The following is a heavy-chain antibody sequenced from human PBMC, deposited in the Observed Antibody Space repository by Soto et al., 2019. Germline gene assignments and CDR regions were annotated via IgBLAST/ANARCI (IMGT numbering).Heavy chain of an antibody. V-gene: IGHV1-69*13. J-gene: IGHJ6*02. Sequence: GASVKVSFKASGGTFSSYAISWVRQAPGQGLEWMGGIIPIFGTANYAQKFQGRVTITADESTSTAYMELSSLRSEDTAVYYCARAGYCSSTSCFGGIDVWGQGTTVTVSS. D-gene: IGHD2-2*01. CDR1: GGTFSSYA. CDR3: ARAGYCSSTSCFGGIDV. CDR2: IIPIFGTA.